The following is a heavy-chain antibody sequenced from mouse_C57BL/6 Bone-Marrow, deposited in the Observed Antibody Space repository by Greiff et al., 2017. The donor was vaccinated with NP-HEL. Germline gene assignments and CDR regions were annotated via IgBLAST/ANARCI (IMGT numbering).Heavy chain of an antibody. CDR1: GYTFTDYE. V-gene: IGHV1-15*01. Sequence: QVTLQESGAELVRPGASVTLSCKASGYTFTDYEMHWVKQTPGHGLEWIGAIDPETGGTAYNQKFKGKAILTADKSSSTAYMELRSLTSEDSAVYYCTRGGYHYYAMDYWGQGTSVTVSS. J-gene: IGHJ4*01. D-gene: IGHD2-2*01. CDR3: TRGGYHYYAMDY. CDR2: IDPETGGT.